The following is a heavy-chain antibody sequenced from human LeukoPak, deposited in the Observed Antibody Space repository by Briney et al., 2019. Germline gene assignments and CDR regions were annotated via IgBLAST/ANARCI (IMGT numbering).Heavy chain of an antibody. J-gene: IGHJ4*02. Sequence: GGSLRLSCAASGFTFSSYAMSWVRQAPGKGLEWVSAISGSGGSTYYPDSVKGRFTISRDNSKNTLYLQMNSLRAEDTAVYYCAKGRSPYSSSSVWGQGTLVTVSS. CDR2: ISGSGGST. CDR3: AKGRSPYSSSSV. CDR1: GFTFSSYA. D-gene: IGHD6-6*01. V-gene: IGHV3-23*01.